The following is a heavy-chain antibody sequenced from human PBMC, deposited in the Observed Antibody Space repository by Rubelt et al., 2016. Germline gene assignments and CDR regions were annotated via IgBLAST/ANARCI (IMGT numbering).Heavy chain of an antibody. CDR3: ASSVRPTSGFHL. D-gene: IGHD3-3*01. CDR1: GFTFSSYG. V-gene: IGHV3-30*19. Sequence: GFTFSSYGMHWVRQAPGKGLEWVAVIWYDVSNKYYADSVTGRLTISRDNSKTTLYLQMNSLRAEDTAVYYCASSVRPTSGFHLWGQGTLVTVSS. CDR2: IWYDVSNK. J-gene: IGHJ4*02.